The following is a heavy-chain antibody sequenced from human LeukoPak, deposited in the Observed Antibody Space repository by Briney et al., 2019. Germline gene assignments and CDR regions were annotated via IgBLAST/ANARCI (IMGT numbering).Heavy chain of an antibody. V-gene: IGHV3-7*01. CDR3: ASGSSISSGYYYVVSDAFDI. CDR2: IKQDGSEK. J-gene: IGHJ3*02. CDR1: GFTLSNAW. D-gene: IGHD3-22*01. Sequence: GGSLRLSCAASGFTLSNAWMNWVRQAPRKGLEWVANIKQDGSEKYYVDSVKGRFTISRDNAKNSLYLQMNSLRAEDTAMYYCASGSSISSGYYYVVSDAFDIWGQGTMVTVSS.